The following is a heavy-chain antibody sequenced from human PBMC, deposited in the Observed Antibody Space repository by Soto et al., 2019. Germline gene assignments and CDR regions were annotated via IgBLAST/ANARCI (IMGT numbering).Heavy chain of an antibody. Sequence: EVQLVESGGGLVKPGGSLRLSCAASGFTFSNAWMSWVRQAPGKGLEWVGRIKSKTDGGTTDYAAPVKGRFTISRDDSKNTLYLQMNSPKTEDTAVYYCTTDLKDYYDSSLYGKDYWGQGTLVTVSS. CDR1: GFTFSNAW. CDR2: IKSKTDGGTT. D-gene: IGHD3-22*01. J-gene: IGHJ4*02. V-gene: IGHV3-15*01. CDR3: TTDLKDYYDSSLYGKDY.